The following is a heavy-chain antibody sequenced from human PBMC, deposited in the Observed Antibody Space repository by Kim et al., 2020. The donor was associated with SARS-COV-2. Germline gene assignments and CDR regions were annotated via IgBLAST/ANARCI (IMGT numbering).Heavy chain of an antibody. D-gene: IGHD3-16*02. V-gene: IGHV5-10-1*01. CDR3: ASEIMITFGGVIAPGRFDP. J-gene: IGHJ5*02. CDR1: GYSFTSYW. CDR2: IDPSDSYT. Sequence: GESLKISCKGSGYSFTSYWISWVRQMPGKGLEWMGRIDPSDSYTNYSPSFQGHVTISADKSISTAYLQWSSLKASDTAMYYCASEIMITFGGVIAPGRFDPWGQGTLVTVSS.